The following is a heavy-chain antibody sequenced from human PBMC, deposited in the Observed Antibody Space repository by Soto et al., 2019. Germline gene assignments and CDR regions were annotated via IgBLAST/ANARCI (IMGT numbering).Heavy chain of an antibody. CDR1: GFTFTSSA. V-gene: IGHV1-58*01. Sequence: SVKVSCKASGFTFTSSAVQWVRQARGQRLEWIGWIVVGSGNTNYAQKFQERVTITRDMSTSTVYMELSSLRSEDTAVYYCARAEDGYNTPYYYYGMDVWGQGTTVTVSS. CDR3: ARAEDGYNTPYYYYGMDV. D-gene: IGHD5-12*01. J-gene: IGHJ6*02. CDR2: IVVGSGNT.